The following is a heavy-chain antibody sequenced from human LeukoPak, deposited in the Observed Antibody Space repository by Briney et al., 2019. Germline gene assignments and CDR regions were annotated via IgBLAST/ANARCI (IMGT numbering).Heavy chain of an antibody. V-gene: IGHV4-39*07. CDR1: GGSISSSNYY. CDR3: ARDSALSGSSSGGWAYYYYYYMDV. D-gene: IGHD6-6*01. Sequence: KPSETLSLTCSVSGGSISSSNYYWGWIRQPPGKGLEWIGCIYYSGSTYYNPSLKSRVTTSVDTSKNQFSLKLSSVTAADTAVYYCARDSALSGSSSGGWAYYYYYYMDVWGKGTTVTVSS. CDR2: IYYSGST. J-gene: IGHJ6*03.